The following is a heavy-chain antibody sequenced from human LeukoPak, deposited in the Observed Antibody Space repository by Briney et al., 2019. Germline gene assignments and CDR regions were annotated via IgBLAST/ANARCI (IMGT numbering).Heavy chain of an antibody. CDR3: ARGAGYSSSWYRYYFDY. CDR2: INHSGST. D-gene: IGHD6-13*01. V-gene: IGHV4-34*01. CDR1: GGSFSGYY. J-gene: IGHJ4*02. Sequence: SETLSLTCAVYGGSFSGYYWSWIRQPPGKGLEWIGEINHSGSTNYNPSLKSRVTISVDTSKNQFSLKLSSVTAADTAVYYCARGAGYSSSWYRYYFDYWGQGTLVTVSS.